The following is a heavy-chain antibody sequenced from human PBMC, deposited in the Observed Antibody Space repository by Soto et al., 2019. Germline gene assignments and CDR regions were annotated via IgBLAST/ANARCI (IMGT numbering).Heavy chain of an antibody. D-gene: IGHD6-13*01. CDR3: ARRVIAAAATAFYYGMDV. Sequence: PGESLKISCKGSGYSFTSYWISWVRQMPGKGLEWMGRIDPSDSYTNYSPSFQGHVTISADKSISTAYLQWSSLKASDTAMYYCARRVIAAAATAFYYGMDVWGKGTTVTVSS. V-gene: IGHV5-10-1*01. J-gene: IGHJ6*04. CDR2: IDPSDSYT. CDR1: GYSFTSYW.